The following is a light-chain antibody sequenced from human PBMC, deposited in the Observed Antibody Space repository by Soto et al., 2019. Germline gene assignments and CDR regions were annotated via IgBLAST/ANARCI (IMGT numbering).Light chain of an antibody. CDR3: LQHNSYPIT. CDR2: AAS. CDR1: QSVNTY. Sequence: DIQMTQSPSSLSASVGDRVTITCRASQSVNTYLHWYQQKAGQAPKLLIYAASSLQSGVPSRFSGSGSGTEFTLTISSLQPEDFATYYCLQHNSYPITFGQGTRLEIK. J-gene: IGKJ5*01. V-gene: IGKV1-17*01.